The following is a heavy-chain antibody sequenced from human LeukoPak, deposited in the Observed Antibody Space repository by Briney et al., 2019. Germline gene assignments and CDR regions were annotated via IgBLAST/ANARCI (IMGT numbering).Heavy chain of an antibody. Sequence: GGSLRLSCAASGFTVSINYMSWVRQAPGKGLEWVSVIYSGGSTYYADSVKGRFTISRDNSKNTLYLQMNSLRAEDTAVYYCARDLPYYSNPVWGQGTTVTVSS. CDR2: IYSGGST. CDR1: GFTVSINY. J-gene: IGHJ6*02. CDR3: ARDLPYYSNPV. V-gene: IGHV3-66*01. D-gene: IGHD4-11*01.